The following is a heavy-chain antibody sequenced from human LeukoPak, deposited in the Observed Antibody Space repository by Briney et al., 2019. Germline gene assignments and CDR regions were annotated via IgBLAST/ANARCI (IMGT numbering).Heavy chain of an antibody. D-gene: IGHD3-10*01. Sequence: SETLSLTCTVSGGSISSSSYYWGWIRQHPGKGLEWIGYIYYSGSTYYNPSLKSRVTISVDTSKNQFSLKLSSVTAADTAVYYCARAGSGTVDYWGQGTLVTVSS. J-gene: IGHJ4*02. CDR3: ARAGSGTVDY. CDR1: GGSISSSSYY. V-gene: IGHV4-31*03. CDR2: IYYSGST.